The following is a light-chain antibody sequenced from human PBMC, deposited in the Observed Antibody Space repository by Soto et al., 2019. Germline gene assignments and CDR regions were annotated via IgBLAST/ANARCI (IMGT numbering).Light chain of an antibody. CDR1: HDIRDD. CDR3: LQHTTFPWT. V-gene: IGKV1-17*01. CDR2: GAS. Sequence: DIQMTQSPSSLSASIGDRVTITCRASHDIRDDLGWYQQKPGKAPKRLIFGASSLQSGVPSRFSGSGSGTEFSLTISSLQPEDFATYYCLQHTTFPWTFGQGTKVEVK. J-gene: IGKJ1*01.